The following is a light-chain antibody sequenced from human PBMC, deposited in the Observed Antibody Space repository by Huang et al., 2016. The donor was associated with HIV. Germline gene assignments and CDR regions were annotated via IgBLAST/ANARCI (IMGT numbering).Light chain of an antibody. Sequence: EVVLTQSPGTLSLSLGERATLSCRASQVVDSSYLGWYQQKPGQAPRRLIFGESGRDPGIPDRFRGSGSGTDFSLTISRVEPENFAVYYCQLYGDPCTFGGGTKEEVK. V-gene: IGKV3-20*01. CDR1: QVVDSSY. CDR2: GES. CDR3: QLYGDPCT. J-gene: IGKJ4*01.